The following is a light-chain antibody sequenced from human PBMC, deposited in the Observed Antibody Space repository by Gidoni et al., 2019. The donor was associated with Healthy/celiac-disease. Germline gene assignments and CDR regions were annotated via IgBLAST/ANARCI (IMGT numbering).Light chain of an antibody. CDR1: QSVSSSY. J-gene: IGKJ3*01. V-gene: IGKV3-20*01. CDR2: GAS. Sequence: EIVLTQSPGTLSLSPGERATLSCRASQSVSSSYVAWYQQKPGQAPRLIIYGASSRATGIPDRFSGSGSGTDFTLTISRLEPEDVAVYYCQQYGSSPCTFGPGTKVDIK. CDR3: QQYGSSPCT.